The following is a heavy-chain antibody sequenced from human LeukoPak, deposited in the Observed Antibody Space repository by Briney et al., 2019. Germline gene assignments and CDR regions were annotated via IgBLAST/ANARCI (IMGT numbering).Heavy chain of an antibody. J-gene: IGHJ5*02. CDR3: ASGGIVVVPAANGWFDP. Sequence: GGSLRLSCAASGFTFSDYYMSWIRQAPGKGLEWVSYISSSGSTIYYADSVKGRFTISRDNAKNSLYLQMNSLRAEDTAVYYCASGGIVVVPAANGWFDPWGQGTLVTVSS. V-gene: IGHV3-11*04. CDR2: ISSSGSTI. D-gene: IGHD2-2*01. CDR1: GFTFSDYY.